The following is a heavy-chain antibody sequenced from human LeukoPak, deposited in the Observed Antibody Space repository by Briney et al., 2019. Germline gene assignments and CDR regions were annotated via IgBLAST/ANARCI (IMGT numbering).Heavy chain of an antibody. CDR3: AKEVGIRYFDRGGVDY. D-gene: IGHD3-9*01. CDR2: ISGSGGST. J-gene: IGHJ4*02. V-gene: IGHV3-23*01. Sequence: GGSLRLSCAASGFTFSSYAMSWVRQAPGKGLEWVSAISGSGGSTYYAHSVKGRFTISRVNSKNTLYLQMNSLRAEDTAVYYCAKEVGIRYFDRGGVDYWGQGTLVTVSS. CDR1: GFTFSSYA.